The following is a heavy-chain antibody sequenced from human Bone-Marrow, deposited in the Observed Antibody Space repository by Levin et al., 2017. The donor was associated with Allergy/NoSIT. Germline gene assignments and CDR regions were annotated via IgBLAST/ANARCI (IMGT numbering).Heavy chain of an antibody. CDR3: AKAEEGRLSSPYYYYYGMDG. V-gene: IGHV3-9*01. CDR1: GFTFDDYA. CDR2: ISWNSGSI. J-gene: IGHJ6*02. Sequence: GGSLRLSCAASGFTFDDYAMHWVRQAPGKGLEWVSGISWNSGSIGYADSVKGRFTISRDNAKNSLYLQMNSLRAEDTALYYCAKAEEGRLSSPYYYYYGMDGWGQGTTVTVSS. D-gene: IGHD6-13*01.